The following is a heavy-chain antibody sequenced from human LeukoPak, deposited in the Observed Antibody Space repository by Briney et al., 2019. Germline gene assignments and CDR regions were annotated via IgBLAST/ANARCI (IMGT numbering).Heavy chain of an antibody. CDR1: GFTFSSYA. CDR3: ASPYYYDSSGYYRDY. V-gene: IGHV3-23*01. J-gene: IGHJ4*02. D-gene: IGHD3-22*01. CDR2: ISGSGGST. Sequence: GGSLRLSCAASGFTFSSYAMSWVRQAPGKGLEWVSAISGSGGSTYYADSVKGRFTISRDNAKNSLYLQMNSLRAEDTAVYYCASPYYYDSSGYYRDYWGQGTLVTVSS.